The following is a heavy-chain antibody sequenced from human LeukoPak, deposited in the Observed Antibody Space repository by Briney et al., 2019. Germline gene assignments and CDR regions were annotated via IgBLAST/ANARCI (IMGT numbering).Heavy chain of an antibody. CDR1: GFTFSSYW. CDR3: ARNGPGYSSSWYRFLIGY. D-gene: IGHD6-13*01. CDR2: IKQDGSEK. Sequence: PGGSLRLSCAASGFTFSSYWMSWVRQAPGKGLEWVANIKQDGSEKYYVDSVKGRFTISRDNAKNSLYLQMNSLRAEDTAVYYCARNGPGYSSSWYRFLIGYWGQGTLVTVSS. V-gene: IGHV3-7*01. J-gene: IGHJ4*02.